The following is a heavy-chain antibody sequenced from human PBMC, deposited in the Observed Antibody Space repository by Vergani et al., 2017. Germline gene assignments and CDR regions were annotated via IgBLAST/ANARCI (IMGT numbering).Heavy chain of an antibody. Sequence: QVQLVQSGAEVKKPGSSVKVSCKASGGTFSSYAISWVRQAPGQGLEWMGRIIPNSGGTNYAQKFQGRVTMTRDTSISTAYMELSRLRSYDTAVYYCARFTYYGSGEYYFDYWGQGTLVTVSS. D-gene: IGHD3-10*01. CDR3: ARFTYYGSGEYYFDY. V-gene: IGHV1-2*02. CDR1: GGTFSSYA. J-gene: IGHJ4*02. CDR2: IIPNSGGT.